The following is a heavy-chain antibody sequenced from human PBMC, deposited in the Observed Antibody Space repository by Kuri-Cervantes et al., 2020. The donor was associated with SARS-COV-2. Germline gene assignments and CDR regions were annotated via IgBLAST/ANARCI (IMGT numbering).Heavy chain of an antibody. J-gene: IGHJ4*02. Sequence: GGSLRLSCAASGFTFSSYAMSWVRQAPGKGLEWVSAISGSGGSTYYADSAKGRFTISRDNSKNTLYLQMNSLRAEDTAVYYCAKAPYGDKGAFDYWGQGNLVTVSS. CDR1: GFTFSSYA. CDR3: AKAPYGDKGAFDY. D-gene: IGHD4-17*01. CDR2: ISGSGGST. V-gene: IGHV3-23*01.